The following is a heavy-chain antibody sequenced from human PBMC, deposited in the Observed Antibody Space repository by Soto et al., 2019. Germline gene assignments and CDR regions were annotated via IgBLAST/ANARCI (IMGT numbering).Heavy chain of an antibody. Sequence: ASVKVCFKASGYTFTGYYMHWLRQAPGQGLEWMGWINPNSGGTNYAQKFQGRVTMTRDTSISTAYMELSRLRSDDTAVYYCARGIVVVTATQGGYYYCGMDVWGQGTTVTVS. CDR3: ARGIVVVTATQGGYYYCGMDV. V-gene: IGHV1-2*02. J-gene: IGHJ6*02. CDR1: GYTFTGYY. D-gene: IGHD2-21*02. CDR2: INPNSGGT.